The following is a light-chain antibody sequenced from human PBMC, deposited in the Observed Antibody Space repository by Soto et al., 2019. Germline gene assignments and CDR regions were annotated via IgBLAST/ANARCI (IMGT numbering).Light chain of an antibody. CDR2: SNN. CDR3: ATWDDTVHGPI. CDR1: DSDIGTNA. J-gene: IGLJ2*01. V-gene: IGLV1-44*01. Sequence: QPVLTQPPSVSGAPGLRVTISCSGSDSDIGTNAVNWYQHLPGVAPKLLIYSNNQRPSGVPGRFSASTSGTSASLAISGLQSEDEGDYYCATWDDTVHGPIFGGGTKVTVL.